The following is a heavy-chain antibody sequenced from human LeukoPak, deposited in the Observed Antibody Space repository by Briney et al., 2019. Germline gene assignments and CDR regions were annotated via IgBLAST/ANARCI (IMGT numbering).Heavy chain of an antibody. CDR3: ARKAVAGSYDAFDI. J-gene: IGHJ3*02. D-gene: IGHD6-19*01. Sequence: GGSPSLSCAASGFTFSGHWMSWVRQAPAKGLEWVAHMNGDGSQIYYMDFVKGRFTISRDNSKNTLYLQMNSPRAEDTAVYYCARKAVAGSYDAFDIWGQGTMVTVSS. V-gene: IGHV3-7*01. CDR1: GFTFSGHW. CDR2: MNGDGSQI.